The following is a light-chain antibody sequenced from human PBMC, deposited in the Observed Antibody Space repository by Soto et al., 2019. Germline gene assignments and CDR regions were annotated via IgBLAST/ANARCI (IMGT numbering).Light chain of an antibody. CDR1: SSNIGSNY. CDR2: RNN. J-gene: IGLJ2*01. V-gene: IGLV1-47*01. Sequence: QSVLTQPPSASGTPGQRVTISCSGSSSNIGSNYVYWYQQLPGTAPKLLIYRNNQRPLGVPDRFSGSKSGTSASLAISGLRSEDEADYYCAAWDDSLSGRNVVFGGGTKLTVL. CDR3: AAWDDSLSGRNVV.